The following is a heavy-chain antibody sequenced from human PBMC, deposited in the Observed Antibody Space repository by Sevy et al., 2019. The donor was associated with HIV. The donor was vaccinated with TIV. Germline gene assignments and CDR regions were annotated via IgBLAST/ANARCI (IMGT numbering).Heavy chain of an antibody. Sequence: GGSLRLSCTASGFTFSNHGMHWVRQAPGKGPEWVAIIWYDGSNIYYADSAKGRFTISRDNSRNKLYLQMYDLRPEDTAVYYCVRESSHDFWSGDWGYLDYWGQGTLVTVSS. CDR2: IWYDGSNI. D-gene: IGHD3-3*01. V-gene: IGHV3-33*01. CDR3: VRESSHDFWSGDWGYLDY. CDR1: GFTFSNHG. J-gene: IGHJ4*02.